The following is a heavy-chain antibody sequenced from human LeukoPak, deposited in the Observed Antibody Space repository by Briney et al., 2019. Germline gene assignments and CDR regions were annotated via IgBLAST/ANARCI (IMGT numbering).Heavy chain of an antibody. Sequence: PSETLSLTCAVSGGSFSPYYWSWIRQPPGKGLEWMGEINHSGSKNYNLYPKSRVTITLDTSTNKFSLQLRYMTAADTAADYCSRSDMFRGVIRFDYWGQGTLVTVSS. CDR3: SRSDMFRGVIRFDY. J-gene: IGHJ4*02. CDR2: INHSGSK. D-gene: IGHD3-10*01. CDR1: GGSFSPYY. V-gene: IGHV4-34*01.